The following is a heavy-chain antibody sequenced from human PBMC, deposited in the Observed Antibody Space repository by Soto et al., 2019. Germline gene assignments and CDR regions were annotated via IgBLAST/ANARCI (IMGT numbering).Heavy chain of an antibody. D-gene: IGHD6-19*01. CDR3: ARTPEGGWTFDY. Sequence: SLRLSCAASGFTSSTYWMSWVRQAPGKGLEWVANIKPDGSGEYYMDSVKGRFTISRDNAKNSLYLQMNSLRAEDTAVYYCARTPEGGWTFDYWGQGTLVTVSS. J-gene: IGHJ4*02. V-gene: IGHV3-7*01. CDR1: GFTSSTYW. CDR2: IKPDGSGE.